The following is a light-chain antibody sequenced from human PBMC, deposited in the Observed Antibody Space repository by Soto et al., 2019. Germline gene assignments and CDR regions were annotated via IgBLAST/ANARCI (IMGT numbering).Light chain of an antibody. CDR1: SSNVGNYNI. Sequence: QSVLTQPASVSGSPGQTITISRIGTSSNVGNYNIVSWFQQHPGKAPKLMIYEVSLRPSGISDRFSGAKSGNTASLTISGLQADDEADYYCCSYVGGSIYVFGSGTKVTV. J-gene: IGLJ1*01. CDR2: EVS. CDR3: CSYVGGSIYV. V-gene: IGLV2-23*02.